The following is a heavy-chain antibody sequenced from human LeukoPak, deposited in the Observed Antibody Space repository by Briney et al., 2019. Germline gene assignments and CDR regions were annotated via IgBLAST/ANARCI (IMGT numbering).Heavy chain of an antibody. CDR1: GFTFSNYA. D-gene: IGHD4-23*01. CDR3: AKSPAVDAAFDI. Sequence: GGSLRLSCAASGFTFSNYAMSWVRQAPGKGLEWVSGLIGSGGSTYYADSVKGRFTISRDNSKNTLYLQMNSLRAEDTAVYYCAKSPAVDAAFDIWGQGTMVTVSS. V-gene: IGHV3-23*01. CDR2: LIGSGGST. J-gene: IGHJ3*02.